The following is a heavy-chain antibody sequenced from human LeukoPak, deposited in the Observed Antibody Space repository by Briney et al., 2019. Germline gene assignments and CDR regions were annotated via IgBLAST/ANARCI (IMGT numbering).Heavy chain of an antibody. J-gene: IGHJ3*02. D-gene: IGHD3-10*01. CDR3: VRDVNLSFGSRTYYDAFDI. CDR1: GFSFSGYW. CDR2: INQDGTKK. V-gene: IGHV3-7*01. Sequence: GGSLRLSCGAFGFSFSGYWMTWVRQVPGKGLEWVANINQDGTKKYYVDSVKGRFTISRDNAENSLYLQINSLRVEDTALYYCVRDVNLSFGSRTYYDAFDIWGQGTMVTVSS.